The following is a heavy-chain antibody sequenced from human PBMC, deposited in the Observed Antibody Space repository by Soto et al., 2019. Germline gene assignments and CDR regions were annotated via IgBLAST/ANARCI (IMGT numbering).Heavy chain of an antibody. CDR3: ARIVGVLNWFDP. D-gene: IGHD1-26*01. Sequence: ASLKVSCKSSGYTFTSYGISWVRQAPGQGLEWMGWISAYNGNTNYAQKLQGRVTMTTDTSTSTAYMELRSLRSDDTAVYYCARIVGVLNWFDPWGQGTLVTVSS. V-gene: IGHV1-18*01. CDR2: ISAYNGNT. J-gene: IGHJ5*02. CDR1: GYTFTSYG.